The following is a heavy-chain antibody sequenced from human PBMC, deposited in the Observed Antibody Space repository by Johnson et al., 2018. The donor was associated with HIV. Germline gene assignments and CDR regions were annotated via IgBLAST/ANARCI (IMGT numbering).Heavy chain of an antibody. J-gene: IGHJ3*02. CDR2: ISYDGSNK. D-gene: IGHD6-13*01. V-gene: IGHV3-30*04. CDR3: ARRKIAAAGRDAFDI. Sequence: QVQLVESGGGVVQPGRSLRLSCAASGFTFSSYAMHWVRQAPGKGLEWVAVISYDGSNKYYADSVKGRFTISRDNSKNTLYPQMNSLRAEDTAVYYCARRKIAAAGRDAFDIWGQGTMVTVSS. CDR1: GFTFSSYA.